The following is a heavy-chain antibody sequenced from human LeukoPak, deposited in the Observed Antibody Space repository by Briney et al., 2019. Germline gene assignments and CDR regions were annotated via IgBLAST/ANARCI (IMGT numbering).Heavy chain of an antibody. CDR3: AKDQGGLITARRPADY. CDR2: ISGSGGST. Sequence: GGSLRLSCAASGFTFSSYAMTWVRRAPGEGLEWVSAISGSGGSTYYADSVKGRFTISRDNSKSTLYLQMTTLRAEDTAVYYCAKDQGGLITARRPADYWGQGTLVTVSS. J-gene: IGHJ4*02. V-gene: IGHV3-23*01. D-gene: IGHD6-6*01. CDR1: GFTFSSYA.